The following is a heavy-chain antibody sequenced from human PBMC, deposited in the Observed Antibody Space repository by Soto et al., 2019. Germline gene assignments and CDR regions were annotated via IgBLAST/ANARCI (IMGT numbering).Heavy chain of an antibody. J-gene: IGHJ6*01. CDR2: INPNSGGT. D-gene: IGHD6-25*01. CDR3: ATVTRYSSGPSRVTHYGMNV. V-gene: IGHV1-2*02. CDR1: GYTFTGYY. Sequence: ASVKVSCKASGYTFTGYYMHWVRQAPGQGLERMGWINPNSGGTNYAQKFQGRVTMTRDTSISAAYMELSRLRSDDTAVYYCATVTRYSSGPSRVTHYGMNVWAQGTTVTFSS.